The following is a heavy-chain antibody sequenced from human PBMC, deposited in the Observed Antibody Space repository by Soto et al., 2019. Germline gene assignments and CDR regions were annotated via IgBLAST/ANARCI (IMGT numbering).Heavy chain of an antibody. D-gene: IGHD6-19*01. CDR1: GFTFSSCG. J-gene: IGHJ6*02. Sequence: QVQLVESGGGVVQPGRSLRLSCAAAGFTFSSCGMHWVRQAPGKGLEWVAVISYDGSNKYYADSVKGRFTISRDTSKNTLYLQMNSLRVEDTAVYYCAKEWSEWLAPVVDVWGQGTTVTVSS. CDR2: ISYDGSNK. CDR3: AKEWSEWLAPVVDV. V-gene: IGHV3-30*18.